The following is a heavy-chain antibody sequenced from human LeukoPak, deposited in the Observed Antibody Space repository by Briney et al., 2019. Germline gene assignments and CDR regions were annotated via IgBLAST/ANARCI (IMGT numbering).Heavy chain of an antibody. J-gene: IGHJ6*03. CDR1: GFSFHDYA. Sequence: GGSLRLSCAVSGFSFHDYAMHWVRQVPGKGLEWVSGISWNNDNIAYVDSVKGRFTTSRDNAKNSLYLQMNSLRAEDTAVYYCARAYSETYGLGYYYMDVWGKGTTVTISS. D-gene: IGHD1-26*01. CDR3: ARAYSETYGLGYYYMDV. V-gene: IGHV3-9*01. CDR2: ISWNNDNI.